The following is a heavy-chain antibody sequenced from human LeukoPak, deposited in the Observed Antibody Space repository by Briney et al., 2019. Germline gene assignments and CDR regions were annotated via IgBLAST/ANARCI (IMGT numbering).Heavy chain of an antibody. J-gene: IGHJ6*02. D-gene: IGHD5-24*01. V-gene: IGHV3-21*01. CDR3: ARCWSLHPPSYYYGMDV. Sequence: PGGSLRLSCAASGFTFSSYSMNWVRQAPGKGLEWVSSISSSSSYIYYADSVKGRFTISRDNAKNSLYLQMNSLRAEDTAVYYCARCWSLHPPSYYYGMDVWGQGTTVTVSS. CDR2: ISSSSSYI. CDR1: GFTFSSYS.